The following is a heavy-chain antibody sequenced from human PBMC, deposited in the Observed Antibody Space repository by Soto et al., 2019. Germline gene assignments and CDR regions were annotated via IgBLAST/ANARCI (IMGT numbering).Heavy chain of an antibody. V-gene: IGHV2-26*01. Sequence: QVTVKESGPVLVKPTETLTLTCTVSGFSLSNAGLGVSWIRQPPGKALEWLAHIFSNDEKPYSTSLQSRLTIPKDTSKSLVVLIITNMEPVDTATYYCASMYSTSWYWFDPWRQGTLVTVSS. CDR3: ASMYSTSWYWFDP. D-gene: IGHD6-13*01. CDR2: IFSNDEK. CDR1: GFSLSNAGLG. J-gene: IGHJ5*02.